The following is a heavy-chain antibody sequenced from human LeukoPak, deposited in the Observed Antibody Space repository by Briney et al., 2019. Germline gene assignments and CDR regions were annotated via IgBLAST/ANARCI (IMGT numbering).Heavy chain of an antibody. CDR2: ISSSGSTI. Sequence: AGGSLRLSCAASGFTFSSYEMNWVRQAPGKGLEWVSYISSSGSTIYYAASVKGRFTISRDNAKNPLYLQMNSLRAEDTAVYYCARDGKGRNRIGYYFDYWGQGTLVTVSS. V-gene: IGHV3-48*03. J-gene: IGHJ4*02. CDR1: GFTFSSYE. D-gene: IGHD3-10*01. CDR3: ARDGKGRNRIGYYFDY.